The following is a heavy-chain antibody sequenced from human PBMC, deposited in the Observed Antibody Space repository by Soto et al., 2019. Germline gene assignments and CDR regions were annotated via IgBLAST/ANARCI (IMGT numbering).Heavy chain of an antibody. V-gene: IGHV4-59*01. CDR1: GGSISSYY. CDR3: ARAPVGWLRRVDAFDI. Sequence: SETLSLTCTVSGGSISSYYWSWIRQPPGKGLEWIGYIYYSGSTNYNPSLKSRVTISVDTSKNQFSLKLSSVTAADTAVYYCARAPVGWLRRVDAFDIWGQGTMVTVSS. J-gene: IGHJ3*02. CDR2: IYYSGST. D-gene: IGHD5-12*01.